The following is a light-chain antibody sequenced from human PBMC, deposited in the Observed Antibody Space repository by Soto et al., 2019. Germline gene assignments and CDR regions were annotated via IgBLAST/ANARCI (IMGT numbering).Light chain of an antibody. CDR1: QSVSSDY. CDR3: PQFGNSPTT. Sequence: EIVLTQSPGTLSLSPGERATLSCRASQSVSSDYLAWYQHKPGQAPRLLISDASNRATDIPDRFSGSGSGTDFTLTISRLEPEDFGVYYCPQFGNSPTTFGQGTRLEIK. V-gene: IGKV3-20*01. CDR2: DAS. J-gene: IGKJ5*01.